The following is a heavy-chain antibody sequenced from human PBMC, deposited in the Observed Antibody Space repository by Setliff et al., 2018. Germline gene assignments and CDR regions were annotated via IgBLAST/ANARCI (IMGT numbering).Heavy chain of an antibody. D-gene: IGHD3-22*01. CDR3: ARHHAQYYSDSSGYYYEDWYFDL. CDR1: GGSTTSYY. V-gene: IGHV4-59*08. CDR2: IYYSGST. J-gene: IGHJ2*01. Sequence: PSETLSLTCSVSGGSTTSYYWSWIRQPPGNGLEYIGYIYYSGSTNSNPSLKSRVTISVDTSKNQFSLKLSSVTAADTAVYYCARHHAQYYSDSSGYYYEDWYFDLWGRGTLVTVSS.